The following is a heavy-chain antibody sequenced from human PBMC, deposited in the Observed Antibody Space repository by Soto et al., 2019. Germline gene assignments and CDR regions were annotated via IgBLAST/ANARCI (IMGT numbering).Heavy chain of an antibody. V-gene: IGHV4-39*01. D-gene: IGHD3-9*01. CDR1: SAPVSSTTYT. CDR2: VYYPGRS. Sequence: SETLSLTCTVSSAPVSSTTYTWGWIRQPPGKGLEWVASVYYPGRSYYNPTLNSRVTISVDTSKNQFSLKMRSVTAADTAVYYCASSSHILTGYPTYYGIDVWGQGTTVTVSS. J-gene: IGHJ6*02. CDR3: ASSSHILTGYPTYYGIDV.